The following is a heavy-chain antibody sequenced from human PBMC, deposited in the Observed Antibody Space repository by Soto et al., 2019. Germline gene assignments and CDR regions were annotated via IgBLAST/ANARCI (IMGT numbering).Heavy chain of an antibody. CDR2: FSLSGTT. Sequence: SETLSLTCTVASTSITGSSYWSWIRQPAGKGLEWIGRFSLSGTTNYNPSLRSRVTMSADVSKNQFSLRPTSVTAADTALYYCARGMTPPGAPAWYYFDSWGQGTLVTSPQ. V-gene: IGHV4-4*07. CDR3: ARGMTPPGAPAWYYFDS. D-gene: IGHD2-8*02. CDR1: STSITGSSY. J-gene: IGHJ4*02.